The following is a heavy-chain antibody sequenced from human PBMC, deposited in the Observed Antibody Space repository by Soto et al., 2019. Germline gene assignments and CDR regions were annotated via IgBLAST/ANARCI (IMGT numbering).Heavy chain of an antibody. Sequence: SETLSLTCTVSGVSISGYYCSWIRQAPGKGLEWVGYMYNTGSTVYNPSFKSRVTISVATSKNQFSLKLNSVTAADTAVYYCARDLWGYCGTDCYPLDVWGQGTTVTVS. CDR1: GVSISGYY. V-gene: IGHV4-59*01. D-gene: IGHD2-21*02. CDR3: ARDLWGYCGTDCYPLDV. J-gene: IGHJ6*02. CDR2: MYNTGST.